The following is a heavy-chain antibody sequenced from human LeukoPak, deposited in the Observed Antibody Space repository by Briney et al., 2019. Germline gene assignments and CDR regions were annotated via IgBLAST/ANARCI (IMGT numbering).Heavy chain of an antibody. V-gene: IGHV3-23*01. D-gene: IGHD3-22*01. CDR2: ISGSGGRT. CDR1: GFTFSSYG. J-gene: IGHJ6*03. CDR3: TRDRWGYCGYYYMDV. Sequence: GGSLRLACAASGFTFSSYGMSWVRQAPGKGLEWVSAISGSGGRTYYADSVKGRFTISRDNSKNTLYLQMNSLKTEDTAVYYCTRDRWGYCGYYYMDVWGKGTTVTISS.